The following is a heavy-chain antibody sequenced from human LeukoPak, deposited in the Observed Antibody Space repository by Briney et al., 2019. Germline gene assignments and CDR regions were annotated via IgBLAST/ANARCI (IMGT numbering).Heavy chain of an antibody. D-gene: IGHD4-17*01. CDR1: GGSISSGGYY. Sequence: PSETLSLTCTVSGGSISSGGYYWSWIRQHPGKGLEWIGYIYYSGSTYYNPSLKSRVTISVDTSKNQFSLKLSSVTAADTAVYYCARGDYGDNYVGPAAGWFDPWGQGTLVTVSS. CDR2: IYYSGST. CDR3: ARGDYGDNYVGPAAGWFDP. V-gene: IGHV4-31*03. J-gene: IGHJ5*02.